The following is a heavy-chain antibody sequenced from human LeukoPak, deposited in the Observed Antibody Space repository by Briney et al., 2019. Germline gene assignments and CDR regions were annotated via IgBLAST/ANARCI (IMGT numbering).Heavy chain of an antibody. J-gene: IGHJ3*02. Sequence: ASVKVSCKASGYTFTSYYMHWVRQAPGQGLEWMGIINPSGGSTSYAQKFQGRVTMTRDMSTSTVYMELSSLRSDDTAVYYCARVARVRFDWLLYFAAFDIWGQGTMVTVSS. D-gene: IGHD3-9*01. V-gene: IGHV1-46*01. CDR2: INPSGGST. CDR1: GYTFTSYY. CDR3: ARVARVRFDWLLYFAAFDI.